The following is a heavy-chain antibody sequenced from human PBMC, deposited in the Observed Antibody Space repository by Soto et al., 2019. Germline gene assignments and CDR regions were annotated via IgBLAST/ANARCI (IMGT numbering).Heavy chain of an antibody. V-gene: IGHV1-69*01. J-gene: IGHJ5*02. CDR2: IIPMFGTA. CDR1: GGTFSRDA. Sequence: QVQLVQSGAEVKKPGSSVKVSCKASGGTFSRDAISWVRQAPGQGLEWMGGIIPMFGTAKYVQKFQGRLTITADESTTPAYMDLRSLRSDDTAVYYCARGVVVVAASQLGWFDPWGQGTLVTVSS. D-gene: IGHD2-15*01. CDR3: ARGVVVVAASQLGWFDP.